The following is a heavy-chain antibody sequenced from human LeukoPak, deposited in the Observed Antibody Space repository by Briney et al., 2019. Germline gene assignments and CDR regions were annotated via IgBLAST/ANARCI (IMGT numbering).Heavy chain of an antibody. CDR3: ARYYYGSGTTPIMDV. J-gene: IGHJ6*02. CDR2: IYTSGST. CDR1: GGSISSYY. D-gene: IGHD3-10*01. Sequence: SETLSLTCTVSGGSISSYYWSWIRQPAGKGLEWIGRIYTSGSTNYNPSLKSRVTISVDTSKNQFSLKLSSVTAADTAVYYCARYYYGSGTTPIMDVWGQGTTVTVSS. V-gene: IGHV4-4*07.